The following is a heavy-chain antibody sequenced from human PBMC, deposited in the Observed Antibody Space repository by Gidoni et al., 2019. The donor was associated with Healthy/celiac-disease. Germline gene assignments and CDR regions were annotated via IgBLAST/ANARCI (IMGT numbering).Heavy chain of an antibody. CDR1: GDSFTSYW. V-gene: IGHV5-10-1*01. J-gene: IGHJ4*02. D-gene: IGHD3-3*01. Sequence: EVQLVQSGAEVKKPGEPLRTSCKGSGDSFTSYWISWVRQIPGKGLAWMGRIDPSDSYTNYSPSFQGHVTISADKSISTAYLQWSSLKASDTAMYYCARHGGYDFWSGYWPYYFDYWGQGTLVTVSS. CDR3: ARHGGYDFWSGYWPYYFDY. CDR2: IDPSDSYT.